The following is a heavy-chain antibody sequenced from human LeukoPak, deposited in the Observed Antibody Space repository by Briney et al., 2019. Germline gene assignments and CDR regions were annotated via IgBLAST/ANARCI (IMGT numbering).Heavy chain of an antibody. Sequence: PGGSLRLSCAASGFTFSNYGMHWVRQAPGKGLEWVSFISYDGSNKYYADSVKGRFTISRDNSKNTLYLQMNSLRAEDTAVYYCGRVEGFDYWGQGTLVTVSS. CDR3: GRVEGFDY. V-gene: IGHV3-30*03. J-gene: IGHJ4*02. CDR2: ISYDGSNK. CDR1: GFTFSNYG.